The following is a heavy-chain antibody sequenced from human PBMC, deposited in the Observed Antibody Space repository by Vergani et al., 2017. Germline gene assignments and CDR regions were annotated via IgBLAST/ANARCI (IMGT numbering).Heavy chain of an antibody. CDR3: ARLLSKLWSGYGFSRFYYMDV. J-gene: IGHJ6*03. V-gene: IGHV5-51*01. Sequence: EVQLVQSGAEVKKPGESLKISCKGSGYSFTSYWIGWVRQMPGKGLEWMGIIYPGDSDTRYSPSFQGQVTISADKSISTAYLQWSSLKASDTAMYYCARLLSKLWSGYGFSRFYYMDVWGKGTTVTVSS. D-gene: IGHD3-3*01. CDR2: IYPGDSDT. CDR1: GYSFTSYW.